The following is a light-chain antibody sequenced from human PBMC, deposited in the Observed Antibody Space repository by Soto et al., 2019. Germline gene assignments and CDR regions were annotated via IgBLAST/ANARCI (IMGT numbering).Light chain of an antibody. V-gene: IGKV3-15*01. CDR2: GAS. CDR3: QQYNNWPPGT. Sequence: EIVMTQSPATLSVSPGERATLSCRASQSVSINLAWYQQKPGQAPRLLIYGASTRATGIPVRFSGSGSGTEFTLTISSLQSEDFAVYYCQQYNNWPPGTFGQGTKVEIK. J-gene: IGKJ1*01. CDR1: QSVSIN.